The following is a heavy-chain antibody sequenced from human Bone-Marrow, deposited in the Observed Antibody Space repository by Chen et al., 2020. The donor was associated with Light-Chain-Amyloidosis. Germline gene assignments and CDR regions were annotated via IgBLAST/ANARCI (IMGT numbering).Heavy chain of an antibody. CDR3: ARRRDGYNFDY. Sequence: EVQLEQSGPEVKKPGESLKISCKGSGYTFPNYWIGWVRQMPGKGLEWMGVIYPDGSEARYSPSFGGQVTISADKSITTAYLQWRSLKASDTAMYYCARRRDGYNFDYWGQGTLVTVSS. CDR1: GYTFPNYW. V-gene: IGHV5-51*01. D-gene: IGHD5-12*01. CDR2: IYPDGSEA. J-gene: IGHJ4*02.